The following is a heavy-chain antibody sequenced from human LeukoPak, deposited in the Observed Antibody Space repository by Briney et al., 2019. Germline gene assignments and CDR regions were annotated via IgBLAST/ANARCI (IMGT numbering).Heavy chain of an antibody. Sequence: ASVKVSCKAYGYTFTGYYMHWVRQAPGQGLEWMGWINPNSGGTNYAQKFQGRVTMTRDTSISTAYMELSRLRSDDTAVYYCARDIVATIRYYYGMDVWGQGTTVTVSS. V-gene: IGHV1-2*02. CDR3: ARDIVATIRYYYGMDV. CDR2: INPNSGGT. D-gene: IGHD5-12*01. J-gene: IGHJ6*02. CDR1: GYTFTGYY.